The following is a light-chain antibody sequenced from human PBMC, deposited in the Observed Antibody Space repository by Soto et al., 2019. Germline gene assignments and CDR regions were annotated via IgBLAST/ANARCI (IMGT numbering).Light chain of an antibody. V-gene: IGKV1-27*01. Sequence: DVQMTQSTTTLSASVGDRVTITCRASQDIGNDVGWYQQKPGQPPKLLIHWASNREFGVPDRISGSGSGTDFTLTISSLQTEDVAVYYCQQYYETPWTFAQGTKVDI. CDR2: WAS. J-gene: IGKJ1*01. CDR1: QDIGND. CDR3: QQYYETPWT.